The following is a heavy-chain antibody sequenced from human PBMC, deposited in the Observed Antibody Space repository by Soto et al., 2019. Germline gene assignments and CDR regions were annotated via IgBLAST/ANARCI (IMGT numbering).Heavy chain of an antibody. J-gene: IGHJ5*02. Sequence: SVKVSCKASGGTFSSYAISWVRQAPGQGLEWMGGIIPIFGTANYAQKFQGRVTITADESTSTAYMELSSLRSEDTAVYYCARYEINSSSWYDWFDPWGQGTLVTVSS. CDR2: IIPIFGTA. CDR3: ARYEINSSSWYDWFDP. D-gene: IGHD6-13*01. CDR1: GGTFSSYA. V-gene: IGHV1-69*13.